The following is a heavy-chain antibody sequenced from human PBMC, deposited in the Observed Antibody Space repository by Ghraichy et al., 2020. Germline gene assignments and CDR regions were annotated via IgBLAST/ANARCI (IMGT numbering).Heavy chain of an antibody. CDR2: IYYSGST. CDR3: ARDLGGGDLHFDY. J-gene: IGHJ4*02. Sequence: SRTLSLTCTVSGGSVSSGSYYWSWIRQPPGKGLEWIGYIYYSGSTNYNPSLKSRVTISVDTSKNQFSLKLSSVTAADTAVYYCARDLGGGDLHFDYWGQGTLVTVSS. CDR1: GGSVSSGSYY. D-gene: IGHD2-21*02. V-gene: IGHV4-61*01.